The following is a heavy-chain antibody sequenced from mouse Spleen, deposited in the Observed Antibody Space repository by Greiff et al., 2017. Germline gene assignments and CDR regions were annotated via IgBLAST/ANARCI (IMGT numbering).Heavy chain of an antibody. CDR2: IYPGSGNT. Sequence: VQGVESGAELVRPGASVKLSCKASGYTFTDYYINWVKQRPGQGLEWIARIYPGSGNTYYNEKFKGKATLTAEKSSSTAYMQLSSLTSEDSAVYFCARWGYYGSEGLNYWGQGTTLTVSS. CDR3: ARWGYYGSEGLNY. V-gene: IGHV1-76*01. CDR1: GYTFTDYY. J-gene: IGHJ2*01. D-gene: IGHD1-1*01.